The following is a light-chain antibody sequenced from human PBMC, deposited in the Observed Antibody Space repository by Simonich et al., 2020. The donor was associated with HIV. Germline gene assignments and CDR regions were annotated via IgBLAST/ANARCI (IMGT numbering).Light chain of an antibody. V-gene: IGLV4-69*01. CDR1: SGHSSHA. CDR3: QTWGTGIRV. CDR2: LNSDGSH. J-gene: IGLJ2*01. Sequence: QLVLTQSPSASASLGASVKLTCTLASGHSSHAIAWHQQQPGKGPRYLMKLNSDGSHSKGDGIPARFSGSSSGAERYLTISSLQSEDEADYYCQTWGTGIRVFGGGTKLTVL.